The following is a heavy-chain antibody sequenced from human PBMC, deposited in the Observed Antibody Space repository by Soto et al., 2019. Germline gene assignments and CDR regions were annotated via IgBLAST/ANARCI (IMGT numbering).Heavy chain of an antibody. J-gene: IGHJ4*02. Sequence: PGGSLRLSCAASGFTFSSYGMLWVRQAPGKGLEWVAVISYDGSNKYYADSVKGRFTISRDNSKNTLYLQMNSLRAEDTAVYYCAKVGRGQGPDTPGPYYFDYWGQGTLVTVSS. D-gene: IGHD3-10*01. CDR1: GFTFSSYG. CDR3: AKVGRGQGPDTPGPYYFDY. CDR2: ISYDGSNK. V-gene: IGHV3-30*18.